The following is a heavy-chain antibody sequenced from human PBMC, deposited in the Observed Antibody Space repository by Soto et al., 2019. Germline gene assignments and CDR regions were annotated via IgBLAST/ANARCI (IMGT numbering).Heavy chain of an antibody. CDR3: ARVRGSYEADTYYYYGMDV. Sequence: SVKVSCKASGGTFSSYAISWVRQAPGQGLEWMGGIIPIFGTANYAQKFQGRVTITADESTSTAYMELSSLRSEDTAVYYCARVRGSYEADTYYYYGMDVWGQGTTVTVSS. J-gene: IGHJ6*02. CDR1: GGTFSSYA. D-gene: IGHD1-26*01. V-gene: IGHV1-69*13. CDR2: IIPIFGTA.